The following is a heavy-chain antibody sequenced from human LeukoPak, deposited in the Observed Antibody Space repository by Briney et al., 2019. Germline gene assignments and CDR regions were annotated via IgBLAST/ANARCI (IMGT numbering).Heavy chain of an antibody. D-gene: IGHD5-12*01. CDR2: INPNSGGT. Sequence: ASVKVSCRASGYTFTAYYMHWVRQAPGQGLEWMGWINPNSGGTNYAQKVQGRVTMTRDTSISTAYMELSRLRSDETAVYYCARSLGSRYSGYGGFDYWGQGTLVTVSS. CDR1: GYTFTAYY. V-gene: IGHV1-2*02. CDR3: ARSLGSRYSGYGGFDY. J-gene: IGHJ4*02.